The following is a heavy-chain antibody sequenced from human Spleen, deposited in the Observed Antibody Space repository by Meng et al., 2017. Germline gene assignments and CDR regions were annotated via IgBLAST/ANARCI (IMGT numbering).Heavy chain of an antibody. CDR1: GYPFTAYY. CDR2: IIPNSGDT. J-gene: IGHJ4*02. Sequence: ASVKVSCKASGYPFTAYYIHWVRQAPGQGLEWMGHIIPNSGDTLYAPKFQGRVSMTADTSIGTAYVELSGLRSDDTAIYYCVRDENISLGKLFGGYWGQGNLVNVAS. D-gene: IGHD2-21*01. V-gene: IGHV1-2*06. CDR3: VRDENISLGKLFGGY.